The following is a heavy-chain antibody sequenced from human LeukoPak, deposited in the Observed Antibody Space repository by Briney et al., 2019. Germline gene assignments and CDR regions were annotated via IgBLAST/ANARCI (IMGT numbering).Heavy chain of an antibody. D-gene: IGHD2-15*01. Sequence: AGSLRLSCAASGFTVSSNYMSWVRRAPGKALEWVSGIYSGGSTYYADSVKGRFTISRDNSKNTLYLQMNSLRAEDTAVYYCARIGYCSGGSCYWVYFDYWGQGTLVTVS. J-gene: IGHJ4*02. CDR2: IYSGGST. V-gene: IGHV3-66*01. CDR1: GFTVSSNY. CDR3: ARIGYCSGGSCYWVYFDY.